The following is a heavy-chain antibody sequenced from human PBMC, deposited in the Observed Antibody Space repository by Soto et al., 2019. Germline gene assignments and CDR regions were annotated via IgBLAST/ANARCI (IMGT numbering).Heavy chain of an antibody. CDR2: ISGSGGST. D-gene: IGHD3-22*01. CDR3: AKDVMVVYDSSGYYDY. Sequence: GGSLRLSCAASGFTFSSYAMSWVRQAPGKGLEWVSAISGSGGSTYYADSVKGRFTISRDNSKNTLYLQMNSLRAEDTAVYYCAKDVMVVYDSSGYYDYWGQGTLVTVSS. J-gene: IGHJ4*02. CDR1: GFTFSSYA. V-gene: IGHV3-23*01.